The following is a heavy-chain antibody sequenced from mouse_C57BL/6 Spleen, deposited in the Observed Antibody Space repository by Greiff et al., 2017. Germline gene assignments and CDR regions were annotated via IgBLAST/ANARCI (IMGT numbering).Heavy chain of an antibody. V-gene: IGHV1-81*01. J-gene: IGHJ3*01. CDR1: GYTFTSYG. D-gene: IGHD1-1*01. Sequence: VQLQQSGAELARPGASVKLSCKASGYTFTSYGISWVKQRTGQGLEWIGEIYPRSGNTYYNEKFKGKATLTADKSSSTAYMELRSLTSEDSAVYFCAYYGGRFAYWGQGTLVTVSA. CDR3: AYYGGRFAY. CDR2: IYPRSGNT.